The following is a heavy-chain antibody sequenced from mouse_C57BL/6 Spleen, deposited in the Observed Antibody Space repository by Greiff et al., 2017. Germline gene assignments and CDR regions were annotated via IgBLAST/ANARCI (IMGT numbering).Heavy chain of an antibody. CDR2: IDPETGGT. CDR3: TRGPLYYAMDY. Sequence: VQLQQSGAELVRPGASVTLSCKASGYTFTDYEMHWVKQTPVHGLEWIGAIDPETGGTAYNQKFKGKAILTADKSSSTAYMALRSLTSEDSAVYYCTRGPLYYAMDYWGQGTSVTVSS. V-gene: IGHV1-15*01. CDR1: GYTFTDYE. J-gene: IGHJ4*01.